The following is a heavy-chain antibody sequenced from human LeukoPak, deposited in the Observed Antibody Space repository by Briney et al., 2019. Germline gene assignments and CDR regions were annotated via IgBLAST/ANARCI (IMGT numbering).Heavy chain of an antibody. CDR3: ARDSSYDYYYYGMDV. CDR2: IYTSGST. CDR1: GGSISSYY. V-gene: IGHV4-4*07. J-gene: IGHJ6*02. Sequence: SETLSRACTVSGGSISSYYWSWIRQPAGKGLEWIGRIYTSGSTNYNPSLKSRVTMSVDTSKNQFSLKLSSVTAADTAVYYCARDSSYDYYYYGMDVWGQGTTVTVSS. D-gene: IGHD3-16*01.